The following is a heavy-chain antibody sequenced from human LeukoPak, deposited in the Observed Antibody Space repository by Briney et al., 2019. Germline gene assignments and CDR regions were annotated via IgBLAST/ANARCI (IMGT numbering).Heavy chain of an antibody. Sequence: GGSLRLSSAAFGFTGSSNYMSWGRQAPGKGLEWVSAIYSGGSTYYADSVKGRFTISRDNSKNTLYLQMNSLRAEDTAVYYCARDLTIFGVFRRVRTLDYMDVWGKGTTVAVAS. CDR2: IYSGGST. V-gene: IGHV3-66*02. CDR1: GFTGSSNY. J-gene: IGHJ6*03. D-gene: IGHD3-3*01. CDR3: ARDLTIFGVFRRVRTLDYMDV.